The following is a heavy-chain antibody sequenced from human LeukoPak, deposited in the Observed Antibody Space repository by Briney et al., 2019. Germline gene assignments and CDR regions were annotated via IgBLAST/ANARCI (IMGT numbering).Heavy chain of an antibody. CDR2: IYTSGST. CDR1: GVSISGYS. D-gene: IGHD1-14*01. V-gene: IGHV4-4*07. Sequence: SETLSLTCTVSGVSISGYSWSWIRQSAGKGLEWIGRIYTSGSTDYNPSFKSRVTMSIDTSKKQFSLNLTSVTAADTAVYYCARDNPAGHWGQGTLVTVSS. CDR3: ARDNPAGH. J-gene: IGHJ4*02.